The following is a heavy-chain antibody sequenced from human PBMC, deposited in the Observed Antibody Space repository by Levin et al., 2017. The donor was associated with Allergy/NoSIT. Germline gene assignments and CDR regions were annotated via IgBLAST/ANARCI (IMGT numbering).Heavy chain of an antibody. Sequence: GGSLRLSCAASGFTFSSYAMHWVRQAPGKGLEWVAVISYDGSNKYYADSVKGRFTISRDNSKNTLYLQMNSLRAEDTAVYYCARDEVLWFGELPQWGQGTLVTVSS. D-gene: IGHD3-10*01. J-gene: IGHJ4*02. CDR1: GFTFSSYA. CDR2: ISYDGSNK. V-gene: IGHV3-30-3*01. CDR3: ARDEVLWFGELPQ.